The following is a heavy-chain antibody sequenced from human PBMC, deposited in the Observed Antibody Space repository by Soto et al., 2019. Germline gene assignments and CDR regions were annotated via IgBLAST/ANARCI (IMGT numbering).Heavy chain of an antibody. CDR1: GFTLDDYI. Sequence: EVPLVESGGVVVQPGGSLRLSCAASGFTLDDYIMHWVRQAPGQGLEWVSLISWDGGTTYYADSVKGRFTISRDNSKNSLYLQMNSLRTEDTALYYCAKDGNSGSYYLFDYWGQGTLVTVSS. J-gene: IGHJ4*02. V-gene: IGHV3-43*01. D-gene: IGHD1-26*01. CDR3: AKDGNSGSYYLFDY. CDR2: ISWDGGTT.